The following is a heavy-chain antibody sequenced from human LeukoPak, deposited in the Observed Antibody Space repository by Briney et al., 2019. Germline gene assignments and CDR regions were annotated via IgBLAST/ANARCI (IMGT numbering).Heavy chain of an antibody. J-gene: IGHJ5*02. CDR1: GGSVSGYY. CDR2: INHSGST. CDR3: ARGYGDGYNWFDP. D-gene: IGHD4-17*01. V-gene: IGHV4-34*01. Sequence: SETLSLTCAVYGGSVSGYYWGWIRQPPGKGLEWIGEINHSGSTNYNPSLKSRVTISVDTSKNQFSLKLSSVTAADTAVYYCARGYGDGYNWFDPWGQGTLVTVSS.